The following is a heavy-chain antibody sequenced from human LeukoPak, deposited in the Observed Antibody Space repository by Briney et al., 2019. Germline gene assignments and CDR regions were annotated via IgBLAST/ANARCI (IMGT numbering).Heavy chain of an antibody. J-gene: IGHJ5*02. V-gene: IGHV3-30*01. CDR2: ISYDGSNK. CDR3: ARDGSRRGYYGWFDP. Sequence: GRSLRLSCAASGFTFSSYAMHWVRQAPGKGLEWVAVISYDGSNKYYADSVKGRFTISRDNSKNTLYLQMNSLRAEDTAVYYRARDGSRRGYYGWFDPWGQGTLVTVSS. D-gene: IGHD3-3*01. CDR1: GFTFSSYA.